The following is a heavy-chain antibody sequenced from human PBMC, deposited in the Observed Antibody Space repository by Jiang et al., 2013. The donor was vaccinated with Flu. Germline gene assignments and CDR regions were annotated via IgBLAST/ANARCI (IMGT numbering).Heavy chain of an antibody. CDR1: GGSISSYY. J-gene: IGHJ3*02. CDR3: ARDGAARDAFDI. D-gene: IGHD4/OR15-4a*01. CDR2: IYYSGST. Sequence: GLVKPSETLSLTCTVPGGSISSYYWSWIRQPPGKGLEWIGYIYYSGSTNYNPSLKSRVTISVDTSKNQFSLKLSSVTAADTAVYYCARDGAARDAFDIWGQGTMVTVSS. V-gene: IGHV4-59*01.